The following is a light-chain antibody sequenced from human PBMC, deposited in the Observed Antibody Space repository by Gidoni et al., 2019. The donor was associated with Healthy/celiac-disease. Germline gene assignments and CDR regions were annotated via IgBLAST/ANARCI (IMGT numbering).Light chain of an antibody. V-gene: IGKV2-28*01. J-gene: IGKJ2*01. CDR2: LGS. CDR1: QSLLHSNGYKY. CDR3: MQALQTPYT. Sequence: DIVMTQSPLSLPVTPGEQASISCRSSQSLLHSNGYKYLDWYLQKPGQSPQLLIYLGSNRASGVPDRFSGSGSGTDFTLKISRVEAEDVGVYYCMQALQTPYTFXQXTKLEIK.